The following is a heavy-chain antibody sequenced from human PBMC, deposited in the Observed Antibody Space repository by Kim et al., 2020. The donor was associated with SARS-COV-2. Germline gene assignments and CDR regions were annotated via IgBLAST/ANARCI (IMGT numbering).Heavy chain of an antibody. CDR2: ISTSGSHT. J-gene: IGHJ4*02. V-gene: IGHV3-11*05. Sequence: GGSLRLSCAASGFTFSVYYMSWIRQAPGKGLEWISYISTSGSHTQYADSVKGRFTISRDDAKNSLYLEMNNLKADDTAVNYCARDFIVGAPDYWGQGTL. D-gene: IGHD1-26*01. CDR1: GFTFSVYY. CDR3: ARDFIVGAPDY.